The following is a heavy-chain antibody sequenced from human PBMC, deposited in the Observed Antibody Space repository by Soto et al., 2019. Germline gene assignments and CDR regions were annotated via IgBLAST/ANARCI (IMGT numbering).Heavy chain of an antibody. Sequence: DSVYISYKDTDHTFPSPAISWVRQAPGQGLEWMGWISAYNGNTNYAQKLQGRVTMTTDTSTSTAYMELRSLRSDDTAVYYCARAGTRQTVNYDFLCGSCPSYYF. CDR2: ISAYNGNT. CDR1: DHTFPSPA. D-gene: IGHD3-3*01. CDR3: ARAGTRQTVNYDFLCGSCPSYYF. J-gene: IGHJ4*01. V-gene: IGHV1-18*01.